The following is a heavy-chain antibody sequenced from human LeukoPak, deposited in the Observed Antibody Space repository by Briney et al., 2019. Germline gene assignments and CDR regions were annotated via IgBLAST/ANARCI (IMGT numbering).Heavy chain of an antibody. CDR1: GFTFSNYA. CDR2: ISGSGGST. J-gene: IGHJ3*02. D-gene: IGHD4-17*01. Sequence: GGSLRLSCAASGFTFSNYAMGWVRQAPGKGLEWVSAISGSGGSTYYPDSVKGRFTISRDTSRDTVYLQMHSLRSEDTAVYYCAKDRGYGDYTRVDDAFDIWGRGTMVTVSS. CDR3: AKDRGYGDYTRVDDAFDI. V-gene: IGHV3-23*01.